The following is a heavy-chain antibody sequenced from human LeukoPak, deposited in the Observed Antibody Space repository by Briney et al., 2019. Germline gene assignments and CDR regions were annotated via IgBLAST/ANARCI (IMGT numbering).Heavy chain of an antibody. Sequence: SVKVSCKASGGTFSSYAISWVRQAPGQGLEWMGGIIPIFGTANYAQKFQGRVTITADESTSTAYMELSSLRSEDMAVYYCAAWTDGGDHDYWGQGTLVTVSS. CDR2: IIPIFGTA. J-gene: IGHJ4*02. V-gene: IGHV1-69*01. D-gene: IGHD1-1*01. CDR1: GGTFSSYA. CDR3: AAWTDGGDHDY.